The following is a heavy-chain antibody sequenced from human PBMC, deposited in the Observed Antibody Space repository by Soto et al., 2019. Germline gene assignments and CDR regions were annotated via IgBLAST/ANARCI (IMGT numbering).Heavy chain of an antibody. CDR1: GFTFSTYS. CDR2: VSSSSTYI. D-gene: IGHD3-22*01. CDR3: AREEDTLIAVVGYVRDHGMDV. Sequence: EVQLVESGGGLVKPGGSLTLSCAASGFTFSTYSMNWVRQAPGKGLEWVSSVSSSSTYIYYADSVKGRFTVSRDNAKNSLFLQMNSLRAEDTGVYYCAREEDTLIAVVGYVRDHGMDVWGQGTTVTVSS. J-gene: IGHJ6*02. V-gene: IGHV3-21*01.